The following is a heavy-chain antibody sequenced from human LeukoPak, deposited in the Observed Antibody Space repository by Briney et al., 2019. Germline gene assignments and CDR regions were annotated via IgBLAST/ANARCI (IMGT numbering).Heavy chain of an antibody. V-gene: IGHV3-48*04. CDR3: ASTPRYGYIRNLDY. D-gene: IGHD5-18*01. CDR1: GFTFSSYS. CDR2: ISSSSSTI. Sequence: PGGSLRLSCAASGFTFSSYSMNWVRQAPGKGLEWVSYISSSSSTIYYADSVKGRFTISRDNAKNSLYLQMNSLRAEDTAVYYCASTPRYGYIRNLDYWGLGTLVTVSS. J-gene: IGHJ4*02.